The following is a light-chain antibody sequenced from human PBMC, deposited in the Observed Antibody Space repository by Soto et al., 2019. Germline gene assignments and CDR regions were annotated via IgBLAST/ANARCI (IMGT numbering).Light chain of an antibody. J-gene: IGKJ1*01. CDR1: QSVSSSY. Sequence: EIVLTQSPGTLSLSPGERATLSCRASQSVSSSYLAWYQQKPGQAPRLLIYGASSRATGIPDRFRCSGSGTDFTLTISRMEPEDCAVYYCQQYGSSLWTFGQGTKVEI. CDR3: QQYGSSLWT. CDR2: GAS. V-gene: IGKV3-20*01.